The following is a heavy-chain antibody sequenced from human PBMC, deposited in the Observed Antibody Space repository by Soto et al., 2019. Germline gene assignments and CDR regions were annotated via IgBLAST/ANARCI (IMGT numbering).Heavy chain of an antibody. CDR1: GGSISSGDYY. J-gene: IGHJ2*01. CDR2: IDYRGST. V-gene: IGHV4-30-4*01. D-gene: IGHD4-17*01. Sequence: QVQLQESGPGLVKPSQTLSLTCTVSGGSISSGDYYWSWIRQPPGKGLEWIGYIDYRGSTYYNPSLKLPVTISVDTPKNPSAQKLSSVTAADTAGYYCASLARRDYNLYWYFDLWGRGTLVTVSS. CDR3: ASLARRDYNLYWYFDL.